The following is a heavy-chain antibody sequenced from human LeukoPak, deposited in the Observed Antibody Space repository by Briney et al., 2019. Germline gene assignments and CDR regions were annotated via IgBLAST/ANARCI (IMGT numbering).Heavy chain of an antibody. V-gene: IGHV4-31*03. Sequence: SETLSLTCTVSGDSVSRGGYYWSWIRQHPVKGLEWIGYIYSSGSTFYNPSLKSRLALSKDTSKNQFSLNLSSVTAADTAVYYCARGYDSNSYSPGFDPWSQGTLVTVSS. D-gene: IGHD3-22*01. CDR1: GDSVSRGGYY. CDR3: ARGYDSNSYSPGFDP. CDR2: IYSSGST. J-gene: IGHJ5*02.